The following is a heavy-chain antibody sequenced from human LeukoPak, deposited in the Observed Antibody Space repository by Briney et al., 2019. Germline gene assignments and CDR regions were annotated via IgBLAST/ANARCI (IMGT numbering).Heavy chain of an antibody. J-gene: IGHJ6*03. Sequence: ASVKVSCKASGYTFTGYYMHWVRQAPGQGLEWMGWINPNSGGTNYAQKFQGRVTMTRDTSISTAYMELSRLRSDDTAVYYCARANLYCSGGSCTHYYYYYKDVWGKGTPVTVSS. V-gene: IGHV1-2*02. D-gene: IGHD2-15*01. CDR1: GYTFTGYY. CDR2: INPNSGGT. CDR3: ARANLYCSGGSCTHYYYYYKDV.